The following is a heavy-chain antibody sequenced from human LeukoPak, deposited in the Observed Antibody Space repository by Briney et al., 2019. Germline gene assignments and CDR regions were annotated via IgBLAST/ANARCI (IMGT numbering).Heavy chain of an antibody. CDR2: IYYSGST. D-gene: IGHD4-17*01. Sequence: SETLSLTCSVSGGSISSHYWSWIRQPPGKGLEWIGYIYYSGSTKYNPSLKSRVTISVDTSKNQFSLKLSSVTAADTAVYYCARGGTTVTPCLRWIDHWGQGTLVTVSS. J-gene: IGHJ5*02. CDR1: GGSISSHY. CDR3: ARGGTTVTPCLRWIDH. V-gene: IGHV4-59*11.